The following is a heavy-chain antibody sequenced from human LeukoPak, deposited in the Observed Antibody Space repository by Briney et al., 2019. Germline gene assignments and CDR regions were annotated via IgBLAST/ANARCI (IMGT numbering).Heavy chain of an antibody. Sequence: PSQTLSLTCTVSGGSISSGYNYWSWIRQHPGKGLEWIGYISYSGSTYYNPSLKSRLTISVDTSKNQFSLTLTSVTAADTAVYYCARVSPAVGAFDIWGRGTMVTVSS. J-gene: IGHJ3*02. CDR1: GGSISSGYNY. CDR2: ISYSGST. D-gene: IGHD6-13*01. CDR3: ARVSPAVGAFDI. V-gene: IGHV4-31*03.